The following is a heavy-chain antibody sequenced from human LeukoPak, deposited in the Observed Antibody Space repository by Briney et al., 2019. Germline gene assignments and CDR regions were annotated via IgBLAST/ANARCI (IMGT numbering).Heavy chain of an antibody. D-gene: IGHD3-10*01. Sequence: PSETLSLTCTVSGGSISGYYWSWSRQPARKPLDLIGRIHSSGTTNYNPSLRVRVTTSLDTSKNQFSLELNSWTAADTAVYYGARGAGGGSGNNYKDHYYGMDVWGQGATVTVSS. CDR2: IHSSGTT. J-gene: IGHJ6*02. CDR3: ARGAGGGSGNNYKDHYYGMDV. V-gene: IGHV4-4*07. CDR1: GGSISGYY.